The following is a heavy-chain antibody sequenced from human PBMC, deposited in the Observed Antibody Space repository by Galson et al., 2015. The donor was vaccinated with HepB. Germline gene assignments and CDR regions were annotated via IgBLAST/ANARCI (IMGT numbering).Heavy chain of an antibody. Sequence: SVKVSCKASGGTFSSYAISWVRQAPGQGLEWMGGIIPIFGTANYAQKFQGRVTITADESTSTAYMELSSLSSEDTAVYYCASTAGDSGSYYYYYYMDVWGKGTTVTVSS. CDR2: IIPIFGTA. CDR3: ASTAGDSGSYYYYYYMDV. D-gene: IGHD1-26*01. CDR1: GGTFSSYA. J-gene: IGHJ6*03. V-gene: IGHV1-69*13.